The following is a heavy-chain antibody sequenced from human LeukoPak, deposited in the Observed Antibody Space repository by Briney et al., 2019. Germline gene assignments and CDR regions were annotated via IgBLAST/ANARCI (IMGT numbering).Heavy chain of an antibody. CDR2: ISWSSGYT. D-gene: IGHD1-1*01. CDR1: GFTFSDYY. CDR3: ARGTGTTAYFDY. J-gene: IGHJ4*02. V-gene: IGHV3-11*06. Sequence: GGSLRLSCEASGFTFSDYYMSWVRQAPGKGLEWVSYISWSSGYTKYADSVKGRFTISRDNAKNSLYLQVNSLRAEDTAVYYCARGTGTTAYFDYWGQGTPVTVSS.